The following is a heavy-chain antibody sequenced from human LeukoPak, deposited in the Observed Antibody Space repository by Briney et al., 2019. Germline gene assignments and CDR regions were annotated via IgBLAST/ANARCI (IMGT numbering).Heavy chain of an antibody. CDR3: ASQAAPPTPPYYYYYYMDV. J-gene: IGHJ6*03. CDR1: GGSFSGYY. V-gene: IGHV4-34*01. Sequence: SETLSLTCAVYGGSFSGYYWSWIRQPPGKGLEWIGEINHSGSTNYNASLKSRVTISVDTSKNKFSLKLSSVTAADTAVYYCASQAAPPTPPYYYYYYMDVWGRGTTVTVSS. CDR2: INHSGST. D-gene: IGHD6-6*01.